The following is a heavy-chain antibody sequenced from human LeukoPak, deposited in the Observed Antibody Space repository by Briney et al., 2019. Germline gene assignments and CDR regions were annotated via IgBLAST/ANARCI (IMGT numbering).Heavy chain of an antibody. V-gene: IGHV3-7*04. CDR2: IKPDGSDQ. CDR1: GFTFSSYW. CDR3: ARENFQY. Sequence: GGSLRLSCAASGFTFSSYWMNWVRQAPGKGLEWVANIKPDGSDQYYVDSVKGLFTISRDNAKNSLYLQMNSLRAEDTAVYYCARENFQYWAQGTLVTVSS. J-gene: IGHJ4*02.